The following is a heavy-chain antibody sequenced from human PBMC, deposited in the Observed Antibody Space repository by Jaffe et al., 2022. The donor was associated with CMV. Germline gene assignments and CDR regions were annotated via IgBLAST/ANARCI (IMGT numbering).Heavy chain of an antibody. CDR2: IYPRDSDT. CDR1: GYKFSTYW. D-gene: IGHD3-10*01. J-gene: IGHJ4*01. CDR3: ARVFGEKEFDY. V-gene: IGHV5-51*01. Sequence: EVQLVQSGAEVKKPGESLKISCQGSGYKFSTYWIGWVRQMPGKGLEWMGIIYPRDSDTRYSPSFRGQVTISADESTSTAYLQWSSLKASDSATYYCARVFGEKEFDYWGRGTLVSVSS.